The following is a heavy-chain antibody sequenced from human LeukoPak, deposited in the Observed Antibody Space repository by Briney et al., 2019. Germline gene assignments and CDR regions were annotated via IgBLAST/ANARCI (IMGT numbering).Heavy chain of an antibody. CDR1: GFTLYNHA. CDR2: ISEDGGTT. V-gene: IGHV3-43*02. Sequence: GGSLRLSCAASGFTLYNHAMHWVRQAPGKGLEWLSVISEDGGTTSYADSVKGRFTISRDNAKNSLYLQMNSLRAEDTAVYYCARDPPLGSCSTISCPHLDYWGQGTLVTVSS. D-gene: IGHD2-2*01. J-gene: IGHJ4*02. CDR3: ARDPPLGSCSTISCPHLDY.